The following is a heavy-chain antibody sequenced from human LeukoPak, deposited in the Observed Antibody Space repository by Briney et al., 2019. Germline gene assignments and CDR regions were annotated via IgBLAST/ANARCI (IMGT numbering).Heavy chain of an antibody. CDR3: ARVGLGHNWFDP. V-gene: IGHV3-7*05. Sequence: GGSLRLSCAASGFTFSSFWMSWVRQAPGKGLGWVANIKQDGSEKYYVDSVKGRFTISRDNAKNSLYLQMNSLRAEDTAVYYCARVGLGHNWFDPWGQGTLVTVSS. CDR1: GFTFSSFW. D-gene: IGHD7-27*01. J-gene: IGHJ5*02. CDR2: IKQDGSEK.